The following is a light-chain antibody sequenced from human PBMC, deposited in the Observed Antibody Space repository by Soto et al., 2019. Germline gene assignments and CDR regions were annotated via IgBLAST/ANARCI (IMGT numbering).Light chain of an antibody. V-gene: IGLV2-14*01. CDR1: SSDVGGYNY. CDR3: SSYTLGGVV. CDR2: EVT. Sequence: QSALTQPASVSGSPGQSIAISCTGTSSDVGGYNYVSWYQQHPGEAPKLMIYEVTNRPSGVSNRFSGSKSGNTASLTISGIQAEDEADYYCSSYTLGGVVFGGGTKLTVL. J-gene: IGLJ2*01.